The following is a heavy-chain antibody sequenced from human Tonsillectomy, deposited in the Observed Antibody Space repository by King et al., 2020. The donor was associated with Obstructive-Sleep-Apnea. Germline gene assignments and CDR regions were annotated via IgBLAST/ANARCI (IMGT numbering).Heavy chain of an antibody. D-gene: IGHD2-15*01. CDR3: AKNRGYCSGGSCYSDY. Sequence: VQLVESGGDLVQPGGSLRLSCAASGFTFSSYAMSWVRQAPGKGLEWVSSISNSGGSTYYADSVKGRFTISRDNSKNTLYLQRDSLRAEDTAVYYCAKNRGYCSGGSCYSDYWGQGTLVTVSS. V-gene: IGHV3-23*04. CDR2: ISNSGGST. J-gene: IGHJ4*02. CDR1: GFTFSSYA.